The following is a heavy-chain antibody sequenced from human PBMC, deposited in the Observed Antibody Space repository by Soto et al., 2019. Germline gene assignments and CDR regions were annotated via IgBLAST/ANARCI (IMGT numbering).Heavy chain of an antibody. CDR3: ARNPPSRYCSSTSCYKDYYYGMDV. D-gene: IGHD2-2*02. J-gene: IGHJ6*02. V-gene: IGHV4-34*01. CDR2: INHSGST. Sequence: SETLALTCAFYGVSFSGYYWSWIRQPPGKGLELIGEINHSGSTNYNPSLKSRVTISVDTSKNQFSLKLSSVTAADTAVYYCARNPPSRYCSSTSCYKDYYYGMDVWGQGTTVTV. CDR1: GVSFSGYY.